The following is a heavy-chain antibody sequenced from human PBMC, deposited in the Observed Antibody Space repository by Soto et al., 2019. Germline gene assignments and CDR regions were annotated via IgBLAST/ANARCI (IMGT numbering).Heavy chain of an antibody. CDR3: ARDSRLLALWPSHYGMDV. J-gene: IGHJ6*02. Sequence: VASVKVSCKASGYTFTGYYMHWVRQAPGQGLEWMGWINPNSGGTNYAQKFQGRVTMTRDTSTSTAYMELSRLRSEDTAVYYCARDSRLLALWPSHYGMDVWGQGTTVTVSS. CDR1: GYTFTGYY. V-gene: IGHV1-2*02. D-gene: IGHD5-18*01. CDR2: INPNSGGT.